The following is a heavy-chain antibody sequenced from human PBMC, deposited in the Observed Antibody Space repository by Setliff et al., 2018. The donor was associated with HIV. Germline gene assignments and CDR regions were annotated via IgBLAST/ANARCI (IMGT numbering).Heavy chain of an antibody. CDR3: TFDSTGFHAFDV. J-gene: IGHJ3*01. V-gene: IGHV3-15*01. CDR1: GFTFSNAW. CDR2: IKSKTDGGTT. Sequence: GGSLRLSCAASGFTFSNAWMSWVRQAPGKGLEWVGRIKSKTDGGTTDYAAPVKGRFTISRDDSKNTLYLQMNSLKTEDTAVYYCTFDSTGFHAFDVWGQGTMVTVSS. D-gene: IGHD3-22*01.